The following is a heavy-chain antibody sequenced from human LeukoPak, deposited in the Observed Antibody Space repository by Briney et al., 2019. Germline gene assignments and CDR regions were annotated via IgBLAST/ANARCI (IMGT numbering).Heavy chain of an antibody. CDR3: GKNRYSGSLSPFDI. Sequence: GGSLRLSCAASKFAFSSYAMSWVRQAPGKGLEWVSAISGGGGNTYYADSAKGRFTISRDNSKNTLYLQMNSLRAEDTAVYYCGKNRYSGSLSPFDIWGQGTMVTVSS. J-gene: IGHJ3*02. CDR1: KFAFSSYA. CDR2: ISGGGGNT. D-gene: IGHD1-26*01. V-gene: IGHV3-23*01.